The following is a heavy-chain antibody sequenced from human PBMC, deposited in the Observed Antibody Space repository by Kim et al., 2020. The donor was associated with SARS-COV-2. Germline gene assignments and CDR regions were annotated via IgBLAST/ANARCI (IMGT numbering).Heavy chain of an antibody. Sequence: SGSTHYNPSLKSRVTISVDTSKNHFSLKLNSMTAADTGVYYCARVFRGMDVWGQGTTVIVSS. D-gene: IGHD3-10*02. CDR3: ARVFRGMDV. V-gene: IGHV4-61*03. J-gene: IGHJ6*02. CDR2: SGST.